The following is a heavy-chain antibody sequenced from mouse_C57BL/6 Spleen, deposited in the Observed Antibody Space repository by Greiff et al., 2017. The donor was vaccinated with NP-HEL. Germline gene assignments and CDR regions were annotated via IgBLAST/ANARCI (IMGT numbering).Heavy chain of an antibody. CDR1: GYAFSSYW. D-gene: IGHD1-1*01. V-gene: IGHV1-80*01. CDR3: ARWSDGSSYVPYWYFDV. CDR2: IYPGDGDT. Sequence: LKQSGASVKISCKASGYAFSSYWMNWVKQRPGKGLEWIGQIYPGDGDTNYNGKFKGKATLTADKSSSTAYMQLSSLTSEDSAVYFCARWSDGSSYVPYWYFDVWGTGTTVTVSS. J-gene: IGHJ1*03.